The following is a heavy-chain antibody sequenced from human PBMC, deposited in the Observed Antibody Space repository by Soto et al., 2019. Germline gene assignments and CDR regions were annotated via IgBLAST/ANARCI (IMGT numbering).Heavy chain of an antibody. V-gene: IGHV1-69*02. CDR2: IIPILGIA. Sequence: QVQLVQSGAEVKKPGSSVKVSCKASGGTFSSYTISWVRQAPGQGLEWMGRIIPILGIANYAQKFQGRVTITEDKSTSTAYMQLSSLRSEDTAVYYCARVIDGYNYTWGQGTLVTVSS. J-gene: IGHJ4*02. CDR1: GGTFSSYT. D-gene: IGHD5-12*01. CDR3: ARVIDGYNYT.